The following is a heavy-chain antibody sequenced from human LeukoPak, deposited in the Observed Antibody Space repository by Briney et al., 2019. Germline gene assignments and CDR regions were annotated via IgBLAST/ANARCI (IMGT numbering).Heavy chain of an antibody. V-gene: IGHV4-59*01. J-gene: IGHJ5*02. CDR2: IYYSGST. CDR1: GGSISSYY. CDR3: ARDLYYDQIPGFDP. D-gene: IGHD3-22*01. Sequence: SETLSLTCTVSGGSISSYYWSWIRQPPGKGLEWIGYIYYSGSTNYNPSLKSRVTISVDTSKNQFSLKLSSVTAADTAVYCCARDLYYDQIPGFDPWGQGTLVTVSS.